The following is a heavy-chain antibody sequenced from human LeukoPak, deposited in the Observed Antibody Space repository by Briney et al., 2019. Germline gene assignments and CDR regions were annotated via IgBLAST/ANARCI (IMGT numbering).Heavy chain of an antibody. CDR3: ARDLRYQPSDFYFYYMDV. CDR2: IYTSGSTP. CDR1: GGSISSYY. J-gene: IGHJ6*03. Sequence: PSETLSLTCTVSGGSISSYYWSWIRQSAGKGLEWIGRIYTSGSTPDYSPSLKSRVTMSVDTSKNQFSLQLRSVTAADTAVYYCARDLRYQPSDFYFYYMDVWGKGTTVSVSS. D-gene: IGHD2-2*01. V-gene: IGHV4-4*07.